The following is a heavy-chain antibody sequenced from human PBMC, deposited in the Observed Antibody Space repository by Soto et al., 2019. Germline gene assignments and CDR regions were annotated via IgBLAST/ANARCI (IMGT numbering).Heavy chain of an antibody. V-gene: IGHV1-69*13. D-gene: IGHD3-10*01. J-gene: IGHJ6*02. CDR3: ARTPMVRGYYYAMDV. CDR2: IIPIFGTA. CDR1: GGTFSSYG. Sequence: GASVKVSCKASGGTFSSYGISWVRQAPGQGLEWMGGIIPIFGTANYAQKFQGRVTITGDESTSTAYMELSSLRSEDTAVYYCARTPMVRGYYYAMDVWGQGTTVTVSS.